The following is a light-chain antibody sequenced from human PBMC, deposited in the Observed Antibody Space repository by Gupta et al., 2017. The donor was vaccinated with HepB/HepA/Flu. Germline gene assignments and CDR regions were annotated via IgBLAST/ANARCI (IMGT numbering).Light chain of an antibody. CDR1: QSVSSSY. V-gene: IGKV3-20*01. CDR3: QQYGSSPRT. J-gene: IGKJ1*01. CDR2: GAS. Sequence: EIVLTQSPGTLSLSPGERATLSCRASQSVSSSYLAWYQQKPGQAPSLLIYGASSRATGIPDRFCGSGSGTDFTLTISRLEPEDFAVYYCQQYGSSPRTLGQGTKVEIK.